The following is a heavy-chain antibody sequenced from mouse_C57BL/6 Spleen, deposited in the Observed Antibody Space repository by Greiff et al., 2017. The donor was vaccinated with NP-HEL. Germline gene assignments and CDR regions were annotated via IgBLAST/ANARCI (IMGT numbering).Heavy chain of an antibody. CDR3: AMGPYDWFAY. J-gene: IGHJ3*01. CDR1: GFTFSDYG. V-gene: IGHV5-17*01. Sequence: EVKVVESGGGLVKPGGSLKLSCAASGFTFSDYGMHWVRQAPEKGLEWVAYISSGSGTISYADTVKGRFTITRDNDKNTLFLQMTSLRSEDTAMYYCAMGPYDWFAYWGQGTLVTVSA. CDR2: ISSGSGTI. D-gene: IGHD2-12*01.